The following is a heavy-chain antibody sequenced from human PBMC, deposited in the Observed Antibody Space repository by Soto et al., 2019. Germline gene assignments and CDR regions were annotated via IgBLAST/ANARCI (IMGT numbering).Heavy chain of an antibody. CDR2: ISAYNGNT. CDR3: ARRHYYGSGSSYFDY. CDR1: CYTFTSYG. D-gene: IGHD3-10*01. Sequence: GXSVKVSFKASCYTFTSYGISWVRQAPGQGLEWMGWISAYNGNTNYAQKLQGRVTMTTDTSTSTAYMELRSLRSDDTAVYYCARRHYYGSGSSYFDYWGQGTLVTVSS. J-gene: IGHJ4*02. V-gene: IGHV1-18*04.